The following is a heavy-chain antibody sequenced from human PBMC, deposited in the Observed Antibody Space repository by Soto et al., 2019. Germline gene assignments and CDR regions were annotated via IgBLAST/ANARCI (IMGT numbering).Heavy chain of an antibody. CDR1: GYTFTRYG. CDR3: VRRHVSATGIDWFDP. D-gene: IGHD6-13*01. Sequence: SGKVSCKASGYTFTRYGIHWVRQAPGQRLEWMGWINAANGDTKYTPKFQGRVTITRDTSASTAYMELSSPRSEDTAVYYCVRRHVSATGIDWFDPWGQGTLVTVSS. V-gene: IGHV1-3*01. J-gene: IGHJ5*02. CDR2: INAANGDT.